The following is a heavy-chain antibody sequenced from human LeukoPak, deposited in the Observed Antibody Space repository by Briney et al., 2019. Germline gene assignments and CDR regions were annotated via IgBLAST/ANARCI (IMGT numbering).Heavy chain of an antibody. CDR3: ARRWGSGIRGAFDI. D-gene: IGHD3-10*01. CDR1: GYTFTTYD. J-gene: IGHJ3*02. V-gene: IGHV1-18*01. Sequence: ASVKVSCKASGYTFTTYDISWVRQAPGQGLEWVGWISGNNGKTNYAKKFQVRVTMTTDTYTSTAYMELRSLRSDDTAIYYCARRWGSGIRGAFDIWGQGTMVTVSS. CDR2: ISGNNGKT.